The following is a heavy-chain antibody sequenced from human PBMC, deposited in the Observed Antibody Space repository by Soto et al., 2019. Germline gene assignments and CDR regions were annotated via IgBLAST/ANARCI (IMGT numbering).Heavy chain of an antibody. CDR2: ISAYNGNT. CDR1: GYTFTSYG. V-gene: IGHV1-18*01. D-gene: IGHD3-10*01. CDR3: ARDKLLWFEDFDY. Sequence: ASVKVSCKASGYTFTSYGISWVRQAPGQGLEWMGWISAYNGNTNYAQKLQGRVTMTTDTSTSTACMELRSLRSDDTAVYYCARDKLLWFEDFDYWGQGTPVTVSS. J-gene: IGHJ4*02.